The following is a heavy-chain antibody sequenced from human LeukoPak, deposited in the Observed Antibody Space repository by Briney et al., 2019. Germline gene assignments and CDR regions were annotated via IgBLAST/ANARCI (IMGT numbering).Heavy chain of an antibody. CDR2: LYYSGRT. Sequence: SETLSLTCTVSGGSIDTYYWSWIRQPLGKGLEWIGYLYYSGRTKYNPSLKSRVTISVDTSQNQFSLKLSSVTAADTAVYYCARTTMVRGTYYMDVWGKGTTVTISS. D-gene: IGHD3-10*01. CDR1: GGSIDTYY. J-gene: IGHJ6*03. CDR3: ARTTMVRGTYYMDV. V-gene: IGHV4-59*01.